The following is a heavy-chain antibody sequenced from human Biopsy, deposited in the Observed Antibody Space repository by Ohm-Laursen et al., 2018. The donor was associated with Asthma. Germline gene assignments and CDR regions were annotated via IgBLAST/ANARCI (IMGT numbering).Heavy chain of an antibody. D-gene: IGHD3-9*01. CDR3: ARTYYDFLTGQVNDVFGV. J-gene: IGHJ3*01. CDR1: GYNFISFA. CDR2: VNTGNGDT. V-gene: IGHV1-3*04. Sequence: GASVKVSCKASGYNFISFAIHWVRQAPGQRLEWMGWVNTGNGDTKYSQKFQGRVTITRDTSASTAYMELRSLRSEDTATYYCARTYYDFLTGQVNDVFGVWGQGTMVTVSS.